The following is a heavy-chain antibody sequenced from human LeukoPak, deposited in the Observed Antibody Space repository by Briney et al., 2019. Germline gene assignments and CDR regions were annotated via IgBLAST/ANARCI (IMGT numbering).Heavy chain of an antibody. CDR3: ATFSSWSFDY. V-gene: IGHV1-2*02. J-gene: IGHJ4*02. CDR2: INPNSGGT. CDR1: GYTFTGYY. D-gene: IGHD6-13*01. Sequence: ASVKVSCKASGYTFTGYYMHWVRQVPGQGLEWMGWINPNSGGTNYAQKFQGRVTMTEDTSTDTAYMELSSLRSEDTAVYYCATFSSWSFDYWGQGTLVTVSS.